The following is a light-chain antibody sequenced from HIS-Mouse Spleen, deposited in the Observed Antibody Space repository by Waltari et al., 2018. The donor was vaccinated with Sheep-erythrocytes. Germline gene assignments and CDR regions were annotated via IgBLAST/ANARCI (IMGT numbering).Light chain of an antibody. CDR3: QQSYSTPPT. CDR2: AAS. Sequence: DIQMTQSPSSLSASVGDRVTITCRASQSISSYLNGYQQKPGKDPKLLIYAASSLQSGVPSRFSGSGSGTDFTLTISSLQPEDFATYYCQQSYSTPPTFGGGTKVEIK. J-gene: IGKJ4*01. CDR1: QSISSY. V-gene: IGKV1-39*01.